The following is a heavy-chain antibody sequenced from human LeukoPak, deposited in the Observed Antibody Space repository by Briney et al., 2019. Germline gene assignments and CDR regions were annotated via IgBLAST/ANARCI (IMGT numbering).Heavy chain of an antibody. CDR3: ARGRRGHYDSSGPPRTFDY. CDR2: ISSSSSYI. J-gene: IGHJ4*02. Sequence: GGSLRLSCAASGFTFSSYSMNWVRQAPGKGLEWVSSISSSSSYIYYADSVKGRFTISRDNAKNSLYLQMNSLRAEDTAVYYCARGRRGHYDSSGPPRTFDYWGQGTLVTVSS. CDR1: GFTFSSYS. V-gene: IGHV3-21*01. D-gene: IGHD3-22*01.